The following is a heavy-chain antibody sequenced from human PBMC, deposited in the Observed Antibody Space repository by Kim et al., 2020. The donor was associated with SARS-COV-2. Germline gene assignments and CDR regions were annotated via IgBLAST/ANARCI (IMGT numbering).Heavy chain of an antibody. V-gene: IGHV3-23*01. J-gene: IGHJ3*02. D-gene: IGHD2-15*01. CDR3: AKEDPWTVVGRAFDI. Sequence: DSVKGRFTISRDNSKNTLYLQMNSLRAEDTAVYYCAKEDPWTVVGRAFDIWGQGTMVTVSS.